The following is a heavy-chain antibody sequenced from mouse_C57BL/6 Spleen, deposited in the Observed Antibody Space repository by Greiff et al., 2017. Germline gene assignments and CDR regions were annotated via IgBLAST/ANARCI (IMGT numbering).Heavy chain of an antibody. CDR3: ARGDDGYYPFAY. V-gene: IGHV1-42*01. Sequence: VQLQQSGPELVKPGASVKISCKASGYSFTGYYMNWVKQSPEKSLEWIGEINPSTGGTTYNQKFKAKATLTVDKSSSTAYMQLKSLTSEDSAVYYCARGDDGYYPFAYWGQGTLVTVSA. CDR1: GYSFTGYY. J-gene: IGHJ3*01. D-gene: IGHD2-3*01. CDR2: INPSTGGT.